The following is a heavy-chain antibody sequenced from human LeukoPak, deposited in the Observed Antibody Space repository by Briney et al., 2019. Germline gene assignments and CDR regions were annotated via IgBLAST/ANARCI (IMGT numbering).Heavy chain of an antibody. CDR1: GFTFEDYA. Sequence: PGRSLRLSCAASGFTFEDYAMHWVRPAPGKGLEWVSGISWNNGSIGYADSVKGRFTISRDNAKNSLYLQMNSLRAEDTALYYCAKGHCSRTSCSPYYYYYMDVWGKGTTVTVSS. J-gene: IGHJ6*03. V-gene: IGHV3-9*01. D-gene: IGHD2-2*01. CDR3: AKGHCSRTSCSPYYYYYMDV. CDR2: ISWNNGSI.